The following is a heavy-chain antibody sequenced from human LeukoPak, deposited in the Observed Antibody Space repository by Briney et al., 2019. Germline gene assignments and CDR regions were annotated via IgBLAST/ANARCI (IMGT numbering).Heavy chain of an antibody. CDR2: INHSGST. D-gene: IGHD3-9*01. CDR3: ARVHGYYDILTGYYRYYFDH. J-gene: IGHJ4*02. Sequence: SETLSLTCAVYDGSFSGYYWTWIRQPPGKGLEWIGEINHSGSTNYNPSLKSRVTISVDTSKNQFSLELTSVTAADTAVYYCARVHGYYDILTGYYRYYFDHWGQGTLVTVSS. CDR1: DGSFSGYY. V-gene: IGHV4-34*01.